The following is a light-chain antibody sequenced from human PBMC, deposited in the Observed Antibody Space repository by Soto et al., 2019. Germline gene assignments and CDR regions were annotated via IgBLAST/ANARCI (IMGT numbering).Light chain of an antibody. CDR2: KAS. V-gene: IGKV1-5*03. Sequence: DMERTQCPSSRSRSVGGRVSRARGASQTISSWLAWYQQKPGKAPKLLIYKASTLKSGVPSRFSGRGSGTEFAFTISSLPPDEFATYNCQHYNSYSEAFGQGTKVDIK. CDR1: QTISSW. J-gene: IGKJ1*01. CDR3: QHYNSYSEA.